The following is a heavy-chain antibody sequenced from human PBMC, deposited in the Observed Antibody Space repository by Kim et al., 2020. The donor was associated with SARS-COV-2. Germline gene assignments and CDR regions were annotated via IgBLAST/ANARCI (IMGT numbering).Heavy chain of an antibody. CDR2: IYYSGST. CDR1: GGSISSGDYY. D-gene: IGHD6-13*01. Sequence: SETLSLTCTVSGGSISSGDYYWSWIRQPPGKGLEWIGYIYYSGSTYYNPSHKSRVTISVDTSKTQFSLKLSSVTAADTAVYYCARVRLQGQQLATREVPYFFDYWGQGTLVTVSS. J-gene: IGHJ4*02. V-gene: IGHV4-30-4*01. CDR3: ARVRLQGQQLATREVPYFFDY.